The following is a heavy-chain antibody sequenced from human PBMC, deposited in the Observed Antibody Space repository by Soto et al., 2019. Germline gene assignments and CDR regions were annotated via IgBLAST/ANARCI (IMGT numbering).Heavy chain of an antibody. D-gene: IGHD3-22*01. J-gene: IGHJ4*02. CDR3: ARVGPAHYYDSSGYYSPLDY. Sequence: QVQLVQSGAEVKKPGSSVKVSCKASGDTFSSYAINWVRQASGQGLEWMGGIIPMFGTANYAQKFKGRVTITAGESTSTVYMELSSLRSEDTAVYYCARVGPAHYYDSSGYYSPLDYWRQGTLVTVSS. V-gene: IGHV1-69*01. CDR2: IIPMFGTA. CDR1: GDTFSSYA.